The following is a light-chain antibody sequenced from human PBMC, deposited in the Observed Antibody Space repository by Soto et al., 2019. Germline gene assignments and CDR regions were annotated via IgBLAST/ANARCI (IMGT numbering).Light chain of an antibody. V-gene: IGKV3-11*01. J-gene: IGKJ5*01. CDR2: DAS. CDR1: QSVSSSH. Sequence: EIVLTQSPATLSLSPGERVTLSCRASQSVSSSHLAWYQQKPGQVPRLLLNDASNRATGIPARFSGSGSGTDFTLTISSLEPEDFAVYYCQQRFNWPLTFGPGTRLEIK. CDR3: QQRFNWPLT.